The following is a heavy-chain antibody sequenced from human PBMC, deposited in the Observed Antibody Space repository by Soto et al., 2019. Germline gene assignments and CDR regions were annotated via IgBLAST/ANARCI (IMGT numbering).Heavy chain of an antibody. D-gene: IGHD3-9*01. V-gene: IGHV3-21*01. Sequence: PGGSLRLSCAASGFTFSSYSMNWVRQAPGKGLEWVSSISSSSSYVYYADSVKGRFTISRDNAKNSLYLQMNSLRAEDTAVYYCARDYDILTGYSNYFDYWGQGTLVPVSS. CDR1: GFTFSSYS. CDR2: ISSSSSYV. CDR3: ARDYDILTGYSNYFDY. J-gene: IGHJ4*02.